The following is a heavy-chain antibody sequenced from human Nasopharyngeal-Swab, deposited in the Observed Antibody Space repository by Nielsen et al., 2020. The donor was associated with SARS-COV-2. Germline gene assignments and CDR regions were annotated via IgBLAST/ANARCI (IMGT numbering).Heavy chain of an antibody. J-gene: IGHJ5*02. D-gene: IGHD6-19*01. V-gene: IGHV4-39*01. Sequence: WLRQRPVQGLERDGSIFCSGSTYYNPSLKSRVTISVDTSKNQFSLKLSSVTAADTAVYYCARHISSGGSGWYGRFDPWGQGTLVTVSS. CDR3: ARHISSGGSGWYGRFDP. CDR2: IFCSGST.